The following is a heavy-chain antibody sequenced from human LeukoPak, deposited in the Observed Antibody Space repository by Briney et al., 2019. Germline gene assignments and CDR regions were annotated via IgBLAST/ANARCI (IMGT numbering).Heavy chain of an antibody. J-gene: IGHJ5*02. D-gene: IGHD6-13*01. CDR3: ARDSSSWTPGWFDP. CDR1: GGSISSYY. V-gene: IGHV4-59*01. Sequence: SETLSLTCTVSGGSISSYYWSWIRQPPGKGEEGVGYIYYTGRTNYTPSLHSRLTISVHPSNIQSSLTLSSVTAAYTAVYYCARDSSSWTPGWFDPWGQGTLVTVSS. CDR2: IYYTGRT.